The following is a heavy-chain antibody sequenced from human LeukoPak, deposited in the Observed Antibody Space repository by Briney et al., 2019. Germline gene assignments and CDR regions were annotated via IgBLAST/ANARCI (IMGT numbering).Heavy chain of an antibody. CDR2: IYHSGST. Sequence: SQTLSLTCAVSGGSISSGGYSWSWIRQPPGKGLEWIGYIYHSGSTYYNPSLKSRVTISVDRSKNQFSLKLSSVTAADTAVYYCASSAATKGDWCDPWGQGTLVTVSS. V-gene: IGHV4-30-2*01. CDR1: GGSISSGGYS. J-gene: IGHJ5*02. CDR3: ASSAATKGDWCDP. D-gene: IGHD2-15*01.